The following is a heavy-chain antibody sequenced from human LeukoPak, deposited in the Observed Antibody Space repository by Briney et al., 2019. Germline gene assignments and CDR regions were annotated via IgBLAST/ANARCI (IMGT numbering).Heavy chain of an antibody. D-gene: IGHD2-8*01. CDR3: TRSTNLEALDI. J-gene: IGHJ3*02. CDR1: GASVSSGSYY. CDR2: IYYSGST. V-gene: IGHV4-61*01. Sequence: SETLSLTCTVSGASVSSGSYYWSWIRQPPGKELEWIGYIYYSGSTNSNPSLKSRVTISVDTSKSQFSLKLRSVTTADTALYYCTRSTNLEALDIWGQGTMVTVSS.